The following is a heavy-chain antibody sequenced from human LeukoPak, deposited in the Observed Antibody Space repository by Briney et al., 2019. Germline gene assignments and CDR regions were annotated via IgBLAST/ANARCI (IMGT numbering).Heavy chain of an antibody. V-gene: IGHV3-49*04. CDR2: IRSKASGGAI. D-gene: IGHD1-14*01. CDR3: TRVVDGMSAY. J-gene: IGHJ4*02. Sequence: GVLRLSCTASGFNFGNYAMSWVRQAPGKGLEWLGFIRSKASGGAIEYDPSVDGRFTISRDDSKSIAYLQMTSLKTEDTATYFCTRVVDGMSAYWGQGTLVTVSS. CDR1: GFNFGNYA.